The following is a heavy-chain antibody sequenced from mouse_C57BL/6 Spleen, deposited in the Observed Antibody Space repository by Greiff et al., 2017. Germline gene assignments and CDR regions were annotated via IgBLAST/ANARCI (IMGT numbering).Heavy chain of an antibody. J-gene: IGHJ4*01. Sequence: EVQLQQSGPELVKPGASVKISCKASGYTFTDYYMNWVKQSHGKSLEWIGDINPNNGGTSYNQKFKGKATLTVDKSSSTAYMELRSLTSEDSAVYYCARSRNEGAMDYWGQGTSVTVSS. CDR2: INPNNGGT. CDR1: GYTFTDYY. V-gene: IGHV1-26*01. CDR3: ARSRNEGAMDY.